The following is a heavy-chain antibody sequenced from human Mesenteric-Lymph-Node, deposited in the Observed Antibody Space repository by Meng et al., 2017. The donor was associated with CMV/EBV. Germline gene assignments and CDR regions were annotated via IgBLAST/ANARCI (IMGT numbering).Heavy chain of an antibody. CDR2: INHSGST. J-gene: IGHJ4*02. CDR3: ARDNMGYSSSDFDY. CDR1: GGSFSGYY. V-gene: IGHV4-34*01. D-gene: IGHD6-6*01. Sequence: ETLSLTCAVYGGSFSGYYWSWIRQPPGKGLEWIGEINHSGSTNYNPSLKSRVTISVDTSKNQFSLKLSSVTAADTAVYYCARDNMGYSSSDFDYWGQGTLVTVSS.